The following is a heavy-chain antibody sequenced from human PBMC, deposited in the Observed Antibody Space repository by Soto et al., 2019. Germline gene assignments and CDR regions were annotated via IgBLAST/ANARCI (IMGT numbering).Heavy chain of an antibody. D-gene: IGHD3-9*01. CDR3: ATLLRYPDGWFDS. CDR1: GFSFSSYE. J-gene: IGHJ5*01. V-gene: IGHV3-48*03. Sequence: QLVESGGGLVQPGGSLRLSCGASGFSFSSYELNWVRQAPGKGLEWVAYISSSGNNIAYADSVKGRFTLSRDNAENSLFLQMSRLRAEDTALYYCATLLRYPDGWFDSWGQGTLVTVSS. CDR2: ISSSGNNI.